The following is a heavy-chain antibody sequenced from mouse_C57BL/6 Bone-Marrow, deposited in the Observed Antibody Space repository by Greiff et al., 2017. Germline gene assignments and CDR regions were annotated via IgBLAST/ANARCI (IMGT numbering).Heavy chain of an antibody. D-gene: IGHD2-2*01. CDR2: IRNKANNHAT. CDR3: TRRGLWFAY. V-gene: IGHV6-6*01. CDR1: GFTFSDAW. J-gene: IGHJ3*01. Sequence: EVKVEESGGGLVQPGGSMKLSCAASGFTFSDAWMDWVRQSPETGLAWVAEIRNKANNHATYYAESVKGRFTISRDDSKSIVYRQMNSLRAEDTCIYYCTRRGLWFAYLGQGTLFTVSA.